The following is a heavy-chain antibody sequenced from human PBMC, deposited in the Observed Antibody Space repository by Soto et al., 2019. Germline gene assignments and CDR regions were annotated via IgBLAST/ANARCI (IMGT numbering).Heavy chain of an antibody. V-gene: IGHV1-69*01. D-gene: IGHD2-2*02. CDR1: GGTFSSYA. CDR3: ARDGYCSSTSCYTGRGVGLYYGMDV. Sequence: QVQLVQSGAEVKKPGSSVKVSCKASGGTFSSYAISWVRQAPGQGLEWMGGIIPIFGTANYAQKFQGRVTITADESTSTAYMELSSLRSEDTAVYYCARDGYCSSTSCYTGRGVGLYYGMDVWGQGTTVTVSS. J-gene: IGHJ6*02. CDR2: IIPIFGTA.